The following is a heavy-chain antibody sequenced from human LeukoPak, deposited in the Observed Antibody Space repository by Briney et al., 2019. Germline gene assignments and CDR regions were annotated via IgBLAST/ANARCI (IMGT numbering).Heavy chain of an antibody. D-gene: IGHD6-13*01. CDR3: ARGKAAAGEYNWFDH. J-gene: IGHJ5*02. CDR1: GGSFSGYY. V-gene: IGHV4-34*01. CDR2: INHSGGT. Sequence: SESLCHTCAVYGGSFSGYYWSWVREPPGKGLEWGGEINHSGGTNYNPSLKSRVTISVDTSKNQFSLKLSSVTAADTAVYYCARGKAAAGEYNWFDHWGQGTLVTVSS.